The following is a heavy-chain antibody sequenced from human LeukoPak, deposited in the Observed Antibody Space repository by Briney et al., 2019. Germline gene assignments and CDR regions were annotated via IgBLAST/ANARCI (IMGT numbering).Heavy chain of an antibody. CDR3: ARAVGGLDY. CDR2: ISSSSSTI. V-gene: IGHV3-48*04. CDR1: GFTFSSYW. J-gene: IGHJ4*02. D-gene: IGHD3-16*01. Sequence: PGGSLRLSCAASGFTFSSYWMSWVRQAPGKGLEWVSYISSSSSTIYYADSVKGRFTISRDNAKNSLSLQMNSLRAEDTAIYYCARAVGGLDYWGQGTLVTVSS.